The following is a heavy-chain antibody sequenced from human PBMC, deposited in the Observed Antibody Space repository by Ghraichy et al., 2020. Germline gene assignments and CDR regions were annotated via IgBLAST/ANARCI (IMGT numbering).Heavy chain of an antibody. Sequence: GGSLRLSCAASGFTFSSYAMSWVRQAPGKGLEWVSAISGSGGSTYYADSVKGRFTISRDNSKNTLYLQMNSLRAEDTAVYYCAKTDLVGATNYYYGMDVWGQGTTVTIS. CDR3: AKTDLVGATNYYYGMDV. V-gene: IGHV3-23*01. CDR2: ISGSGGST. CDR1: GFTFSSYA. J-gene: IGHJ6*02. D-gene: IGHD1-26*01.